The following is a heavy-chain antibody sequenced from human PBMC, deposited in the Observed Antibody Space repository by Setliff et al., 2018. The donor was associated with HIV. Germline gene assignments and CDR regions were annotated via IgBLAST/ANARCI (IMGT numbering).Heavy chain of an antibody. D-gene: IGHD2-21*01. Sequence: PGGSLRLSCAASGFTFSNYWMSWVRQAPGKGLEWVSSISSTSRYIYYADSVRGRFTISRGNAKNSLYLHMNNLRGDDTAVYYCAKGCGGAGFCYYADYWGQGTVVTVSS. CDR1: GFTFSNYW. CDR2: ISSTSRYI. CDR3: AKGCGGAGFCYYADY. V-gene: IGHV3-21*06. J-gene: IGHJ4*02.